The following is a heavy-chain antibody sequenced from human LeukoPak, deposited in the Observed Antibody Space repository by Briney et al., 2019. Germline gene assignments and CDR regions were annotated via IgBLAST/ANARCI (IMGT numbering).Heavy chain of an antibody. V-gene: IGHV3-7*01. CDR2: INEEGSKI. CDR1: GFRFSDYW. J-gene: IGHJ6*02. CDR3: ARAMDV. Sequence: GGSLRLSCAASGFRFSDYWMNWVHQAPGKGLEWVANINEEGSKIYYVDSVKGRFTISRDNAKNSLYLQMSSLRAEDTAVYYCARAMDVWGQGTTVIVSS.